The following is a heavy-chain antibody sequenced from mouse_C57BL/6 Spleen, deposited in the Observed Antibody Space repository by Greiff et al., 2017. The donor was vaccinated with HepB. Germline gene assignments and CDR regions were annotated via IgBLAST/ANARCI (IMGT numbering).Heavy chain of an antibody. Sequence: QVQLQQSGAELVRPGASVTLSCKASGYTFTDYEMHWVKQTPVHGLEWIGAIDPETGGTAYNQKFKGKAILTADKSSSTAYMELRSLTSEDSAVYYCTRGGYLAMDYWGQGTSVTVSS. CDR2: IDPETGGT. D-gene: IGHD5-1*01. V-gene: IGHV1-15*01. CDR3: TRGGYLAMDY. CDR1: GYTFTDYE. J-gene: IGHJ4*01.